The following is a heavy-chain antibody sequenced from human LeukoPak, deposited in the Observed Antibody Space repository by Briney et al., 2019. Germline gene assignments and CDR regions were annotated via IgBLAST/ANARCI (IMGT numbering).Heavy chain of an antibody. J-gene: IGHJ4*02. CDR1: GFTFSDYS. CDR3: AKTSGYYSD. CDR2: IGIDSGNT. Sequence: GGSLRLSCAASGFTFSDYSMNWVRQAPGKGLEWISYIGIDSGNTIYADSVKGRFTISRDNSKNSLSLQVSSLRAEDTAVYYCAKTSGYYSDWGQGTLVTVSS. D-gene: IGHD3-22*01. V-gene: IGHV3-48*01.